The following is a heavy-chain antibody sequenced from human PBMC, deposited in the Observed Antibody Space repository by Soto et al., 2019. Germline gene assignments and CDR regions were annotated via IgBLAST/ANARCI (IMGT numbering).Heavy chain of an antibody. D-gene: IGHD2-21*02. V-gene: IGHV1-46*01. CDR2: VNPSGGHT. CDR1: GDTFTEYY. Sequence: QVPLMQSGAEVKKPGSSVKVSCKASGDTFTEYYIHWVRQAPGEGLEWMGTVNPSGGHTTYAQHLLGRVTLTRDTAPSTLYMELTSLTSEDTAVYYCARGGHVVVVTAALDYWGQGTLVTVSS. CDR3: ARGGHVVVVTAALDY. J-gene: IGHJ4*02.